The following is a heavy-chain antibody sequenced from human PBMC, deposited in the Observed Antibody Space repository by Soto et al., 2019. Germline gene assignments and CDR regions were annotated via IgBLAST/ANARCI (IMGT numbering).Heavy chain of an antibody. Sequence: SETLSLTCTVSGDSMSTYYWNWIRQSAEKGLEWIGRISATGTTTYIPSLKSRITISLDKSENQFSLKVTSLTAADTAVYYCASRDPGTSVDYWGQGTLVTVSS. V-gene: IGHV4-4*07. CDR1: GDSMSTYY. CDR2: ISATGTT. J-gene: IGHJ4*02. D-gene: IGHD1-7*01. CDR3: ASRDPGTSVDY.